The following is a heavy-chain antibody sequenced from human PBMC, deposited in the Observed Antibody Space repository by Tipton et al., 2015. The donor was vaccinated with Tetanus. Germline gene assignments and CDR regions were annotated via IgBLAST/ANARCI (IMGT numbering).Heavy chain of an antibody. CDR3: AREADCSGGSCFSGDFDN. Sequence: SLRLSCAASGFIFSSYGIHWVRQAPGKGLEWVAVSWYDGTDKYYADSVKGRFTISRDNSNNTLYLQMNSVRAEDTTVYYCAREADCSGGSCFSGDFDNWGQGTQVAVSS. J-gene: IGHJ4*02. V-gene: IGHV3-33*01. D-gene: IGHD2-15*01. CDR1: GFIFSSYG. CDR2: SWYDGTDK.